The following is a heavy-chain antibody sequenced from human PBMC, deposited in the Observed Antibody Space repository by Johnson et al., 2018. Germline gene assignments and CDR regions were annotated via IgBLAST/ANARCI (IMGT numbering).Heavy chain of an antibody. D-gene: IGHD6-19*01. J-gene: IGHJ3*01. CDR1: GVTVTSYT. Sequence: QVQLVESGGGVVQPGTSLTLSCFTSGVTVTSYTWHWVRQAPGKGLEWVAVIWYDGSQTVYGDSGKGRSTISRDNSNVYLQMNSLRAEDTAVYFCARDRPSSLPNDALDLWGLGTMVTVSS. CDR3: ARDRPSSLPNDALDL. V-gene: IGHV3-33*01. CDR2: IWYDGSQT.